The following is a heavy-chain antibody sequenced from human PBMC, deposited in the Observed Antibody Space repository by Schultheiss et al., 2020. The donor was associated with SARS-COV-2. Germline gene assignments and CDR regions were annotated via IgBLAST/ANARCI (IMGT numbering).Heavy chain of an antibody. Sequence: SETLSLTCTVSGGSISSYYWSWIRQPPGKGLEWIGFIYESGSTNYNPSLKSRVTISVDTSKNQFSLKLSSVTAADTAVYYCARHVVATPPAPPSPYYGMDVWGQGATVTVSS. CDR1: GGSISSYY. J-gene: IGHJ6*01. D-gene: IGHD5-12*01. CDR2: IYESGST. V-gene: IGHV4-59*08. CDR3: ARHVVATPPAPPSPYYGMDV.